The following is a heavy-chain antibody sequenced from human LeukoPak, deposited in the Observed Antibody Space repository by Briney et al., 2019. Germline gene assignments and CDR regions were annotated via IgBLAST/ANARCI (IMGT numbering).Heavy chain of an antibody. CDR1: GGSISSGGYY. J-gene: IGHJ6*04. V-gene: IGHV4-31*03. CDR3: ARDRASALGYCSGGSCYYYYYGMDV. CDR2: IYYSGST. Sequence: SQTLSLTCTVSGGSISSGGYYWSWIRQHPGKGLEWIGYIYYSGSTYYNPSLKSRVTLSVDTSKNQFSLKLSSVTAADTAVYYCARDRASALGYCSGGSCYYYYYGMDVWGKGTTVTVSS. D-gene: IGHD2-15*01.